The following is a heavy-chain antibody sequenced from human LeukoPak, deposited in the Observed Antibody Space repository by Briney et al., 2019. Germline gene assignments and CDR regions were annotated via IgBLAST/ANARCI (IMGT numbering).Heavy chain of an antibody. Sequence: GGSLRLSCAASGFTFDDYGMHWVRQVPGKGLEWVSSISWNSGNMGYADFVKGRFTISRDNAKNSLYLQMNSLRAEDTAVYYCAKTGGYNGNDPIDYWGQGTLVTVSS. CDR2: ISWNSGNM. CDR3: AKTGGYNGNDPIDY. D-gene: IGHD5-12*01. J-gene: IGHJ4*02. CDR1: GFTFDDYG. V-gene: IGHV3-9*01.